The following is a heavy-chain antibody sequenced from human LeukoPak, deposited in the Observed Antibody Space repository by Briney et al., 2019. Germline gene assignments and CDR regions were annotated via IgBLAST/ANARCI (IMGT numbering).Heavy chain of an antibody. Sequence: SETLSLTCTVSGGSISSYYWSWIRQPPGKGLEWIGYIYYSGSTNYNPSLKSRVTISVDTSKNQFSLKLSSVTAADTAVYYCVRHPPITVVANGFDVWGQGTMVTVSS. J-gene: IGHJ3*01. V-gene: IGHV4-59*08. D-gene: IGHD6-19*01. CDR3: VRHPPITVVANGFDV. CDR2: IYYSGST. CDR1: GGSISSYY.